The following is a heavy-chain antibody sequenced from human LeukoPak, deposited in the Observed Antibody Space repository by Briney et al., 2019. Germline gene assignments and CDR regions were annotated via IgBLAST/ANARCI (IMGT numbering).Heavy chain of an antibody. CDR1: GFTFSSYS. J-gene: IGHJ3*02. Sequence: QSGGSLGLSCAASGFTFSSYSMNWVRQAPGKGLEWVAVISYDGSNKYYADSVKGRFTISRDNSKNTLYLQMNSLRAEDTAVYYCAKDEDDSSGNSNDAFDIWGQGTMVTVSS. CDR2: ISYDGSNK. V-gene: IGHV3-30*18. CDR3: AKDEDDSSGNSNDAFDI. D-gene: IGHD3-22*01.